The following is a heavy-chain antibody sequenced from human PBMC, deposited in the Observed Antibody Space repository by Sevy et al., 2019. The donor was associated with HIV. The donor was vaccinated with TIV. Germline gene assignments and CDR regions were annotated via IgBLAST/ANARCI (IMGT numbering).Heavy chain of an antibody. CDR3: ARGPLRGYSGYGDLDY. Sequence: ASVKISCKASGYTLTSYGISWVRQAPGQGLEWMGWISAYNGNTNYAQKLQGRVTMTTDTSTSTAYMELRSLRSDDTAVYYCARGPLRGYSGYGDLDYWGQGTLVTVSS. CDR1: GYTLTSYG. V-gene: IGHV1-18*01. D-gene: IGHD5-12*01. J-gene: IGHJ4*02. CDR2: ISAYNGNT.